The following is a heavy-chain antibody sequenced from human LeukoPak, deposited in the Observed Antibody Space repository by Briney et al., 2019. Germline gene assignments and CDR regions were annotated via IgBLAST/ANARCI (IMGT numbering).Heavy chain of an antibody. J-gene: IGHJ4*02. CDR1: GYTFTGYY. CDR2: INPNSGGT. CDR3: ARVINSLGYLDY. Sequence: ASGKVSCKASGYTFTGYYMHWVRQAPGQWLEWMGRINPNSGGTNYAQKFQGRVTMTRDTSISTAYMELSRLRSDDTAVYYCARVINSLGYLDYWGQGTLVTVSS. D-gene: IGHD4-11*01. V-gene: IGHV1-2*06.